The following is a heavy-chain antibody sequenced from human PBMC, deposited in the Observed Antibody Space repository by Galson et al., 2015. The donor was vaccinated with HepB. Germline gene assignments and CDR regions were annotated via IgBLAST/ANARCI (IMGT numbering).Heavy chain of an antibody. Sequence: SLRLSCAVSGFTFDDYAMHWVRQAPGKGLEWVSGITWNSGSIGYADSVRGRFTISRDNAKNSLYQQMNSLRAEDTALYYCAKDKGTYYGSGRVSGMDVWGQGTTVTVSS. V-gene: IGHV3-9*01. CDR2: ITWNSGSI. D-gene: IGHD3-10*01. CDR3: AKDKGTYYGSGRVSGMDV. J-gene: IGHJ6*02. CDR1: GFTFDDYA.